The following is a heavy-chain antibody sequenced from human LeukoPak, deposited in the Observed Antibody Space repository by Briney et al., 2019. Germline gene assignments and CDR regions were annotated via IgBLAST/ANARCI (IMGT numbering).Heavy chain of an antibody. CDR1: GFAFSSYS. CDR3: ARGTGGSYFDY. V-gene: IGHV3-48*04. D-gene: IGHD2-8*02. Sequence: PGGSLRLSCAASGFAFSSYSMNWVRQAPGKGLEWVSYISSSSSTIYYADSVKGRFTISRDNAKNSLYLQMNSLRAEDTALYYCARGTGGSYFDYWGQGTLVTVSS. J-gene: IGHJ4*02. CDR2: ISSSSSTI.